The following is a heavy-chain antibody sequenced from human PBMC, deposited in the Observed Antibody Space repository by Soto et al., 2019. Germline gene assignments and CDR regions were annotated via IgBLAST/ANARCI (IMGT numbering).Heavy chain of an antibody. CDR3: ATQEVGGSYVYPFDP. Sequence: QLHLRESGPGLVKPSETLSLTCTVSGGSITSSSYYWGWIRQPPGKGLEWIGSIYYSGSTYYNPALKSRVPISVDTATNQSSLKLSSVTAADTAVYYCATQEVGGSYVYPFDPWGQGTLVTVSS. CDR2: IYYSGST. V-gene: IGHV4-39*01. D-gene: IGHD1-26*01. J-gene: IGHJ5*02. CDR1: GGSITSSSYY.